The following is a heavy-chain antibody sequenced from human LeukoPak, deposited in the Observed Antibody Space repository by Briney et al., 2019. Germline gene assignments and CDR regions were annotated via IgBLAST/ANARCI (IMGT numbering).Heavy chain of an antibody. CDR2: ISGSGGST. V-gene: IGHV3-23*01. CDR1: GFTFSSYA. CDR3: AKPSLFMPTVTTCEFDY. J-gene: IGHJ4*02. D-gene: IGHD4-17*01. Sequence: SGGSLRLSCAASGFTFSSYAMSWVRQAPGKGLEWVSSISGSGGSTYYADSVKGRFTISRDNSKNTLYLQMNSLRAEDTAVYYCAKPSLFMPTVTTCEFDYWAREPWSPSPQ.